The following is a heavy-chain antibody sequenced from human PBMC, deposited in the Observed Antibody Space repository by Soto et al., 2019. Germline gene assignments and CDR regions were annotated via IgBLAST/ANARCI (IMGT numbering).Heavy chain of an antibody. CDR2: MNPNSGNT. Sequence: QVQLVQSGAEVKKPGASVKVSCKASGYTFTSYDINWVRQATGQGLEWMGWMNPNSGNTGYAQKFQGRVTMTRNTSISTAYXXXXXLXXXDTXXXXXXXXXXXXXVDYWGQGTLVTVSS. CDR3: XXXXXXXXVDY. V-gene: IGHV1-8*01. J-gene: IGHJ4*02. CDR1: GYTFTSYD.